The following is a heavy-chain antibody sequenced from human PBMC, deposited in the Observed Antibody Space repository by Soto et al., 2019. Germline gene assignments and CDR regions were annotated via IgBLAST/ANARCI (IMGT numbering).Heavy chain of an antibody. CDR2: ISYDGSNK. D-gene: IGHD3-22*01. V-gene: IGHV3-30*18. J-gene: IGHJ4*02. CDR3: AKGNRITMIVAVPMDY. CDR1: GFTFSSYG. Sequence: GGSLRLSCAASGFTFSSYGMHWVRQAPGKGLEWVAVISYDGSNKYYADSVKGRFTISRDNSKNTLYLQMNSLRAEDTAVYYCAKGNRITMIVAVPMDYWGQGTLVTVSS.